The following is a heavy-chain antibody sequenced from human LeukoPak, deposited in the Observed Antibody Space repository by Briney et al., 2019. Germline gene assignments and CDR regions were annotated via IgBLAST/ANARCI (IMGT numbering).Heavy chain of an antibody. Sequence: ASVKVSCKASGYTFTSYDINWVRQATGQGLEWMGWMNPNSGNTGYAQKFQGRVTMTRDTSINTAYMELHSLRSEDTAVYYCARGYSPSIRTTGNDYWGQGTLVTVSS. V-gene: IGHV1-8*01. CDR3: ARGYSPSIRTTGNDY. D-gene: IGHD1-1*01. CDR2: MNPNSGNT. CDR1: GYTFTSYD. J-gene: IGHJ4*02.